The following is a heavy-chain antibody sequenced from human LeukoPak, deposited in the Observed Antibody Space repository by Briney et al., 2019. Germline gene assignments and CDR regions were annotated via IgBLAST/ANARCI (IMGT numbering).Heavy chain of an antibody. D-gene: IGHD6-6*01. J-gene: IGHJ5*02. V-gene: IGHV3-23*01. CDR2: VSGTGGRT. CDR1: GFTFSTYA. Sequence: GGSLRLSCAASGFTFSTYAMSWVRQAPGKGLEWVSVVSGTGGRTYYADSVKGRFTISRDNSKNTLYLQMNSLRAEDTALYYCVKASSSSPRYNWFDAWGQGTLVTVSS. CDR3: VKASSSSPRYNWFDA.